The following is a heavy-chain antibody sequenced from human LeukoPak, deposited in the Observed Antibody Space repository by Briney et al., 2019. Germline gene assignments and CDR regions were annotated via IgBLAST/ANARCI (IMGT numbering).Heavy chain of an antibody. CDR3: ARGQLGLHDAFDI. CDR2: IYYTGGT. CDR1: GGSISNYY. Sequence: SETLSLTCTISGGSISNYYWDWIRQPPGKGLEWIGYIYYTGGTNYNPSLKSRVTISENTSKNQFSLKLSSVTAADTAVYYCARGQLGLHDAFDIWGQGTMVTVSS. D-gene: IGHD6-13*01. V-gene: IGHV4-59*01. J-gene: IGHJ3*02.